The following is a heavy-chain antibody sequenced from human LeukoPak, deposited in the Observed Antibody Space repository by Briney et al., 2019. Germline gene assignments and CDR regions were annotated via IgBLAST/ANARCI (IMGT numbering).Heavy chain of an antibody. J-gene: IGHJ3*02. Sequence: ASVKVSCKASGGTFSSYAISWVRQAPGQGLEWMGRIIPILGIANYAQKFQGRVTITADKSTSTAYMELSSLRSEDTAVYYCARASSGPGHNAFDIWGQGTMVTVSS. CDR2: IIPILGIA. V-gene: IGHV1-69*04. D-gene: IGHD1-1*01. CDR3: ARASSGPGHNAFDI. CDR1: GGTFSSYA.